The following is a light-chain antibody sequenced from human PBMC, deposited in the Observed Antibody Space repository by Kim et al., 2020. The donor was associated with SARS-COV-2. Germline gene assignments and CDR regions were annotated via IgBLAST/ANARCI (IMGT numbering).Light chain of an antibody. Sequence: DIQMTQSPSAMSASVGDRVTITCRASQGISTSLAWFQQQPGKVPKRLIYTASTLQSGVPSRFSGSGSGTTFTLTISSLQPEDFASYYCLQYYSYPFTFGPGTKVDIK. CDR3: LQYYSYPFT. J-gene: IGKJ3*01. CDR2: TAS. CDR1: QGISTS. V-gene: IGKV1-17*03.